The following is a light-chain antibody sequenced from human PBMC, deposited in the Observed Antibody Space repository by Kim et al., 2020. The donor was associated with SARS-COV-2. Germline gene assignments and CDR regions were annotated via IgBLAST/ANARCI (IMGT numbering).Light chain of an antibody. V-gene: IGLV2-23*02. CDR1: SSDVGSYNL. Sequence: QSALTQPASVSGSPGQSITISCTGTSSDVGSYNLVSCYQQHPGKAPKLMIYEVSKRPSGVSNGFSGSKSGNTASLTISGLQAEDEADYYCCSYVVFG. J-gene: IGLJ2*01. CDR2: EVS. CDR3: CSYVV.